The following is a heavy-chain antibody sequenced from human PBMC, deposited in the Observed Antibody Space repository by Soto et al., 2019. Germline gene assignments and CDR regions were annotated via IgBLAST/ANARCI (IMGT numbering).Heavy chain of an antibody. J-gene: IGHJ6*02. V-gene: IGHV5-51*01. CDR2: IYPGDSDT. Sequence: GESLKISCKGSGYSFTSYWIGWVRQMPGKGLEWMGIIYPGDSDTRYSPSFQGQVTISADKSISTAYLQWSSLKASDTAMYYCARVGRGYCSSTSCRYYYYYGMDVWGQGTTVTVLL. CDR3: ARVGRGYCSSTSCRYYYYYGMDV. CDR1: GYSFTSYW. D-gene: IGHD2-2*01.